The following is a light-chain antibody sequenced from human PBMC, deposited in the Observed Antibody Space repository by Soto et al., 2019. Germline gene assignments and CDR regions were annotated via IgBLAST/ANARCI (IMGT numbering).Light chain of an antibody. CDR3: ETWDSNTRV. Sequence: QPVLTQSSSASASLGSSVKLTCTLSSGHSSYIIAWHQQQPGKAPRYLMKLEGSGSYNKGSGVPDRFSGSSSGADRYLTISNLQFEDEADYYCETWDSNTRVFGGVTQLTVL. CDR2: LEGSGSY. V-gene: IGLV4-60*02. CDR1: SGHSSYI. J-gene: IGLJ3*02.